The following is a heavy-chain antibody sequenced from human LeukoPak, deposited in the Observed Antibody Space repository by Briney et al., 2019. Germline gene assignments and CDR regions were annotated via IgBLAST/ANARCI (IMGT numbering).Heavy chain of an antibody. D-gene: IGHD3-9*01. CDR2: IYYSGST. CDR3: ARQTKGGILTSFYYMDV. Sequence: SETLSLTCTVSGGSISSSSYYWGWIRQPPGKGLEWIGSIYYSGSTYYNPSLKSRVTISVDTSKNQFSLKLSSVTAADTAVYYCARQTKGGILTSFYYMDVWGKGTTVTISS. J-gene: IGHJ6*03. V-gene: IGHV4-39*01. CDR1: GGSISSSSYY.